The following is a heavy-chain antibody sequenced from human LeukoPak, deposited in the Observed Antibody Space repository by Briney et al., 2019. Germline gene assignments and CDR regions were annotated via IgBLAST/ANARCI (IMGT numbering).Heavy chain of an antibody. CDR3: VRGNVKHYHSVADEYYHYMDV. CDR1: GDSFSGFY. D-gene: IGHD6-19*01. V-gene: IGHV4-34*01. Sequence: SETLSLTCAVYGDSFSGFYWTWVRQAPGKGLEWIGEISYSGTPRYHPSLNSRLTITLDTSKKQISLNLSPVTAADTAVYFCVRGNVKHYHSVADEYYHYMDVWGKGTAVIVSS. J-gene: IGHJ6*03. CDR2: ISYSGTP.